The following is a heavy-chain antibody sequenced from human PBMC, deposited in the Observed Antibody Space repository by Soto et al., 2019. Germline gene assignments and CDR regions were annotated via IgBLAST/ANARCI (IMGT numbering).Heavy chain of an antibody. J-gene: IGHJ4*02. D-gene: IGHD1-26*01. V-gene: IGHV3-30*03. CDR3: ARGFDSGSFYVALDY. CDR2: ISYDGSNK. Sequence: QVQLVESGGGVVQPGRSLRLSCAASGFTFSTYGMHWVRQAPGKGLEWVAVISYDGSNKYYADSVEGRFTISRDNSKNTLYLQMNSLRPEDTAVYYCARGFDSGSFYVALDYWGQGTLVTVSS. CDR1: GFTFSTYG.